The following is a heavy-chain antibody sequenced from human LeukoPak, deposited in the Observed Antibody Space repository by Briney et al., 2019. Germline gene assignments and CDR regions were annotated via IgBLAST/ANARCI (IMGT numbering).Heavy chain of an antibody. CDR1: GYTFTSYY. Sequence: ASVKVSCKASGYTFTSYYMHWVRQAPGQGLEWMGIINPSGGSTSYAQKFQGRVTMTRDTSTSTVYMELSSLRAEDTAVYYCARDSQYCVGRDCYGDTFDIWGQGTMVTVSS. CDR3: ARDSQYCVGRDCYGDTFDI. CDR2: INPSGGST. J-gene: IGHJ3*02. D-gene: IGHD2-21*02. V-gene: IGHV1-46*01.